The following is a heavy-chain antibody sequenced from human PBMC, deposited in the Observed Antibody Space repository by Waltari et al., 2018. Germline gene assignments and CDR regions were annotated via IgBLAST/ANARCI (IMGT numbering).Heavy chain of an antibody. CDR1: GGSISSGDYY. CDR2: IYYSGST. CDR3: ARGVGGSGII. D-gene: IGHD3-10*01. Sequence: QVQLQESGPGLVKPSQTLSLTCTVSGGSISSGDYYWSWIRQPPGKGLGWIGYIYYSGSTYTNPSLKSRVTRSVEPSKNQFSLKLSSVTAADTAVYYCARGVGGSGIIWGQGTMVTVSS. V-gene: IGHV4-30-4*08. J-gene: IGHJ3*02.